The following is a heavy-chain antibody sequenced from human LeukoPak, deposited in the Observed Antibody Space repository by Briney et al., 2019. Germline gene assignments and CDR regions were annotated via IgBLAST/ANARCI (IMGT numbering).Heavy chain of an antibody. J-gene: IGHJ4*02. CDR2: IKGDGSNT. Sequence: PGGSLRLSCAASGSTFSNYWMHWVREAPGKGLVWVSRIKGDGSNTNYADSLKGRYTISRDNAKNTLYLQMNSLRDEDTAVYYCARVPYYDFWSGYLDYWGQGTLVTVSS. V-gene: IGHV3-74*01. CDR1: GSTFSNYW. CDR3: ARVPYYDFWSGYLDY. D-gene: IGHD3-3*01.